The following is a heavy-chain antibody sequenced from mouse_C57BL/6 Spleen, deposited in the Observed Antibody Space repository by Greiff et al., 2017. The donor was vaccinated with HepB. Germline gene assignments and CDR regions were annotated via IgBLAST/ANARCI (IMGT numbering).Heavy chain of an antibody. V-gene: IGHV1-52*01. CDR1: GYTFTSYW. CDR2: IDPSDSET. Sequence: QVQLQQPGAELVRPGSSVKLSCKASGYTFTSYWMHWVKQRPIQGLEWIGNIDPSDSETHYNQKFKDKATLTVDKSSSTAYMQLSSLTSEDSAVYYWARARYGNLLFAYWGQGTLVTVSA. CDR3: ARARYGNLLFAY. J-gene: IGHJ3*01. D-gene: IGHD2-1*01.